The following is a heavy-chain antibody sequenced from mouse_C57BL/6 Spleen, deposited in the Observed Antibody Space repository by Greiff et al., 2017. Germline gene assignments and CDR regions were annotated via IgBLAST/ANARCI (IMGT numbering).Heavy chain of an antibody. Sequence: VQLQQSGAELARPGASVKLSCKASGYTFTSYGISWVKQRTGQGLEWIGEIYPRSGNTYYNEKFKGKATLTADKSSSTACMELRSLTSEDSAVYFCARETTVVATGAYWGQGTLVTVSA. CDR1: GYTFTSYG. CDR2: IYPRSGNT. CDR3: ARETTVVATGAY. V-gene: IGHV1-81*01. J-gene: IGHJ3*01. D-gene: IGHD1-1*01.